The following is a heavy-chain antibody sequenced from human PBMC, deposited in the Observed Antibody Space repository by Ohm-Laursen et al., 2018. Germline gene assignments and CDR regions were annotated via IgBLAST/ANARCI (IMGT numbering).Heavy chain of an antibody. CDR3: ARGTQRGWFDP. CDR2: IYYSGST. J-gene: IGHJ5*02. CDR1: GGSISSYY. V-gene: IGHV4-59*01. D-gene: IGHD3/OR15-3a*01. Sequence: PSQTLSLTCTVSGGSISSYYWSWIRQPPGKGLEWIGYIYYSGSTNYSPSLKSRVTISVDTSKNQFSLKLSSVTAADTAVYYCARGTQRGWFDPWGQGTLVTVSS.